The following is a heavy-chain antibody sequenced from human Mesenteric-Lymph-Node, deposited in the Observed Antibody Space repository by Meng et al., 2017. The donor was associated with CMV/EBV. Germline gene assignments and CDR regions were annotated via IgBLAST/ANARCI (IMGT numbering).Heavy chain of an antibody. CDR3: ARGNNFDV. D-gene: IGHD2/OR15-2a*01. J-gene: IGHJ3*01. V-gene: IGHV3-7*01. Sequence: GESLKISCAASGFTLSSYGMHWVRQAPGKGLEWVANIRGDGGQKSSADSVKGRFTISRDNTKTSLYLQMDSLRAEDTAVYYCARGNNFDVWGQGTMVTVSS. CDR2: IRGDGGQK. CDR1: GFTLSSYG.